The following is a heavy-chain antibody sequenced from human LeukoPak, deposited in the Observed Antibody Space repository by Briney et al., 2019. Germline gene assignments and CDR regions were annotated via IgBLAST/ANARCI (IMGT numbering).Heavy chain of an antibody. J-gene: IGHJ6*03. CDR2: ISSSGST. Sequence: SETLSLTCTVSGGSISSSSYYWSWIRQPAGKGLEWIGRISSSGSTNYNPSLRSRVTISADTSKNQFSLKLSSVTAADTAVYYCARLTKNDSGSFRFGKKKRGYMDVWGKGTTVTISS. V-gene: IGHV4-61*02. D-gene: IGHD3-10*01. CDR1: GGSISSSSYY. CDR3: ARLTKNDSGSFRFGKKKRGYMDV.